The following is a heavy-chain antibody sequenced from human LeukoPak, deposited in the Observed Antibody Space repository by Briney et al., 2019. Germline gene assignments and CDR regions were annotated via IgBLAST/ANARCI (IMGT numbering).Heavy chain of an antibody. D-gene: IGHD3/OR15-3a*01. CDR1: GFTFKNHW. Sequence: GGSPRLSCVGSGFTFKNHWMVWVRQAPGKGLEWVANMKQDGSEQYYGDSVRGRFTISRDNAKNSLYLQMNSLRAADTAVYYCARDADWASDYWGQGTLVTVSS. J-gene: IGHJ4*02. CDR3: ARDADWASDY. CDR2: MKQDGSEQ. V-gene: IGHV3-7*01.